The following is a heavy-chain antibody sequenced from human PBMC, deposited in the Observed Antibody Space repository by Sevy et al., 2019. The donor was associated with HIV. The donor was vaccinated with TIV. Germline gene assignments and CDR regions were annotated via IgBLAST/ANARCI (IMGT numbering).Heavy chain of an antibody. CDR1: GYTFTTYG. CDR2: ISAYNGNT. CDR3: ARVKGKGRNYCYYYMDV. V-gene: IGHV1-18*01. Sequence: ASVKVSCKASGYTFTTYGISWVRQAPGQGLEWMGWISAYNGNTNYAQKLQGRVTMTTDTSTSTDYMELRSLRSDDTAVYYCARVKGKGRNYCYYYMDVWGKGTTVTVS. D-gene: IGHD3-10*01. J-gene: IGHJ6*03.